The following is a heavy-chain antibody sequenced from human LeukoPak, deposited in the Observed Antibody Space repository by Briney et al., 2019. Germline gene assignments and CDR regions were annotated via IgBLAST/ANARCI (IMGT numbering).Heavy chain of an antibody. CDR2: IYYGGNT. CDR1: TGSISSYY. V-gene: IGHV4-59*01. CDR3: ARVRSSSSLSPWYFDL. Sequence: SETLSLTCTVSTGSISSYYWSWNRQPPGKALEWIGFIYYGGNTNYNPSLTSRVTISVDTSKNQFSLKLNSVTAADTAVYYCARVRSSSSLSPWYFDLWGRGTLVTVSS. D-gene: IGHD6-13*01. J-gene: IGHJ2*01.